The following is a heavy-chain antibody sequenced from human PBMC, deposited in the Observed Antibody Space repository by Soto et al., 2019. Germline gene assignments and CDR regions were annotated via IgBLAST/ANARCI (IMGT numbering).Heavy chain of an antibody. V-gene: IGHV4-59*12. CDR1: GGSITRYY. Sequence: SATLSLTFTVLGGSITRYYWSWIRHPPVKGLEWSGYIFYSGTTNYNPSLKSRVTISSDTSKIHFSLTLRPVTAADTAVYYCARAAVAAGGPFDKWGQGALVSVSS. J-gene: IGHJ4*02. D-gene: IGHD2-15*01. CDR2: IFYSGTT. CDR3: ARAAVAAGGPFDK.